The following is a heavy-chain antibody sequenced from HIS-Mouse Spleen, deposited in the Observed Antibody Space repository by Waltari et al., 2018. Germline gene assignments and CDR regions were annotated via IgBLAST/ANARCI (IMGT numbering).Heavy chain of an antibody. J-gene: IGHJ4*02. D-gene: IGHD2-8*01. CDR3: AKDLYCTNGVCSYFDY. Sequence: EVQLLESGGGLVQPGGSLRLYCSASGFTFSSVAMRWVRQAPGKGLEWVSAISGSGGSTYYADSVKGRFTISRDNSKNTLYLQMNSLRAEDTAVYYCAKDLYCTNGVCSYFDYWGQGTLVTVSS. CDR1: GFTFSSVA. V-gene: IGHV3-23*01. CDR2: ISGSGGST.